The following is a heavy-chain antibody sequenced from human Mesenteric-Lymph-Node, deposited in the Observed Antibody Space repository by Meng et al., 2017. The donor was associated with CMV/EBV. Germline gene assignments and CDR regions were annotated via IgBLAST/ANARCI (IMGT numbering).Heavy chain of an antibody. CDR2: INAGNGNT. J-gene: IGHJ5*02. D-gene: IGHD3-10*01. Sequence: YTFTSYAMHLVRQAPGQRLEWMGWINAGNGNTKYSQKFQGRVTITRDTSASTAYMELSSLRSEDTAVYYCARGPLSSYYYGSGSYYNPWGQGTLVTVSS. V-gene: IGHV1-3*01. CDR3: ARGPLSSYYYGSGSYYNP. CDR1: YTFTSYA.